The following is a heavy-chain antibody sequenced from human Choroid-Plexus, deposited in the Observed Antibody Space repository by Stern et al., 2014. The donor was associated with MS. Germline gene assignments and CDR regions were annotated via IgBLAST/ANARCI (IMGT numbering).Heavy chain of an antibody. CDR1: GFTFGSCA. CDR2: VSYDGSNK. D-gene: IGHD2/OR15-2a*01. J-gene: IGHJ5*02. V-gene: IGHV3-30*18. Sequence: VQLVESGGGVVQTGRPLRLSCVASGFTFGSCAMHWVRQAPGKGLEGVAGVSYDGSNKYYADSVKGRFTISRDNSQNTLYMQMSSLRPEDTAVYYCAKDRQYLTYFFDHWGQGSLVTVSS. CDR3: AKDRQYLTYFFDH.